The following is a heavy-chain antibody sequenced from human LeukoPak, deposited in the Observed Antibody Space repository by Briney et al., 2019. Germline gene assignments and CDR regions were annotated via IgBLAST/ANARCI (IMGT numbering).Heavy chain of an antibody. J-gene: IGHJ2*01. Sequence: ASVKVSFKSSGYTFTDYYMHWVRQAPGQGGEWMGWINVNNGDTRYAQKFQGRVTVTRDTSISTAYMEVSSLRSDDTAVYYCARDPPTEGWDFDLWGRGTLVTVSS. CDR1: GYTFTDYY. CDR2: INVNNGDT. V-gene: IGHV1-2*02. D-gene: IGHD2-21*02. CDR3: ARDPPTEGWDFDL.